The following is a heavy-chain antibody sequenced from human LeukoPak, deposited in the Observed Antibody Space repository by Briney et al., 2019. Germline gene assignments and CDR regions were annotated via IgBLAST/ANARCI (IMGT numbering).Heavy chain of an antibody. V-gene: IGHV4-39*01. CDR3: ASTPSGSSAWYYFDK. D-gene: IGHD6-19*01. CDR1: GVSISSSSDY. J-gene: IGHJ4*02. Sequence: PSETLSLTCTVSGVSISSSSDYWGWIRQPPGKGLEWIGSIYYSGNTYYNPSLKSRVTISVDTSKKQFSLKLSSVTAADTAVYYCASTPSGSSAWYYFDKWGQGTLVTVSS. CDR2: IYYSGNT.